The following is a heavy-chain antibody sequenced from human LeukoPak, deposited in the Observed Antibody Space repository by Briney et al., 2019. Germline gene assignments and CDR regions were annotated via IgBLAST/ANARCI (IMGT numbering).Heavy chain of an antibody. Sequence: SVKVSCKASGGTFSSYAISWVRQAPGQGLEWMGGIISIFGTANYAQKFQGRVTITTDESTSTAYMELSSLRSEDTAVYYCARTSIDSSGWYYCMDVWGKGTTVTVSS. D-gene: IGHD6-19*01. J-gene: IGHJ6*03. CDR3: ARTSIDSSGWYYCMDV. CDR1: GGTFSSYA. CDR2: IISIFGTA. V-gene: IGHV1-69*05.